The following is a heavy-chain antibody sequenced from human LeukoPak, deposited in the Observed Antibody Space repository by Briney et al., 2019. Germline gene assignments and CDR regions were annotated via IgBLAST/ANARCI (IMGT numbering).Heavy chain of an antibody. CDR1: GFTFSSCD. V-gene: IGHV3-13*01. Sequence: GGSLRLSCATSGFTFSSCDMHWVRQATGKGLEWVSAIGTAGDTYYPGSVKGRFTISRENAKNSLYLQMNSLRAEDTAVYYCVRQKTPHGNFDYWGQGTLVTVSS. CDR2: IGTAGDT. CDR3: VRQKTPHGNFDY. J-gene: IGHJ4*02. D-gene: IGHD1-26*01.